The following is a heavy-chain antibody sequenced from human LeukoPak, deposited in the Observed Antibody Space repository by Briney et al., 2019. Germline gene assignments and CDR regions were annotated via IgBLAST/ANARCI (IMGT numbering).Heavy chain of an antibody. CDR2: IYYSGST. J-gene: IGHJ4*02. V-gene: IGHV4-39*01. CDR3: ARLTGIAGAQK. D-gene: IGHD6-19*01. Sequence: SETLSLTCTVSGGSISSSSYYWGWIRQPPGKGLEWIGSIYYSGSTYYNPSLKSRVTISVDTSKNQFSLKLSSVTAADTAVYYCARLTGIAGAQKWGQGTLVTVSS. CDR1: GGSISSSSYY.